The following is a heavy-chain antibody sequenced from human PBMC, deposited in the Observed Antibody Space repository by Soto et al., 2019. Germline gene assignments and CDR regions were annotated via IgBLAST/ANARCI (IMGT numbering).Heavy chain of an antibody. V-gene: IGHV5-51*01. CDR1: GYSFTSYW. J-gene: IGHJ4*02. Sequence: PGESLKISCKGSGYSFTSYWIAWVRQMPGKGLEWMGIVYPGDSDTRYSPSFQGQVTISADKSISTAYLQWSSLKASDTAMYYCARQDGAPLYHFDDWGQGTLVTVSS. CDR3: ARQDGAPLYHFDD. CDR2: VYPGDSDT. D-gene: IGHD2-2*02.